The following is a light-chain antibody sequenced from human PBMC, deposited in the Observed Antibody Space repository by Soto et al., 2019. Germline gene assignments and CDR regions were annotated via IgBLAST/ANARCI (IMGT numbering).Light chain of an antibody. CDR3: AVLVNNLNGPGV. J-gene: IGLJ3*02. CDR2: SND. CDR1: GSTIGSNT. Sequence: QSVLTQSSSASGPPGQRVTISCSGSGSTIGSNTVDWYQQLPGTAPKLLIYSNDQRPLGVPDRFSVSRSGNSASLAISGLQPDDEGIYFCAVLVNNLNGPGVFGGGTKLTVL. V-gene: IGLV1-44*01.